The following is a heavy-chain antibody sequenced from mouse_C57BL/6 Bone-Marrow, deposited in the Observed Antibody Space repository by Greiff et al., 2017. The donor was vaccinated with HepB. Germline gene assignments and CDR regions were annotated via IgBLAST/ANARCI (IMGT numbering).Heavy chain of an antibody. CDR2: IYPGDGDT. D-gene: IGHD4-1*01. J-gene: IGHJ1*03. V-gene: IGHV1-82*01. CDR1: GYAFSSSW. CDR3: ARSLNWDESFDV. Sequence: VQLQESGPELVKPGASVKISCKASGYAFSSSWMNWVKQRPGKGLEWIGRIYPGDGDTNYNGKFKGKATLTADKSSSTAYMQLSSLTSEDSAVYFGARSLNWDESFDVWGTGTTVTVSS.